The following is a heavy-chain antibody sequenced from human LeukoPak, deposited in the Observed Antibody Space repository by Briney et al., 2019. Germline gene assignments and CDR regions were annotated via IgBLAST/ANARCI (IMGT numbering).Heavy chain of an antibody. D-gene: IGHD3-10*01. CDR1: GFTFSSYS. J-gene: IGHJ3*02. V-gene: IGHV3-48*04. CDR3: ARDGVYYGSGSYYKVDAFDI. Sequence: PGGSLRLSCAASGFTFSSYSMNWVRQAPGKGLEWVSYISSSSSTIYYADSVKGRFTISRDNAKNSLYLQMNSLRAEDTAVYYCARDGVYYGSGSYYKVDAFDIWGQGTMVTVSS. CDR2: ISSSSSTI.